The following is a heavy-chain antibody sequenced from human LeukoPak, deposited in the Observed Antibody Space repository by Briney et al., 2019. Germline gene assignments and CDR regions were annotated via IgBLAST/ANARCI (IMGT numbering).Heavy chain of an antibody. V-gene: IGHV1-2*02. CDR3: ARGPNTGNFDC. D-gene: IGHD1-26*01. CDR1: GYTFTGYY. Sequence: GASVKVSFKASGYTFTGYYIHWLRQAPGQGLEWMGWINPNNGGTDYAQKFQGRVTMTRDTSISTAYMELSRLRSDDMAVYYCARGPNTGNFDCWGQGSLVTVSS. J-gene: IGHJ4*02. CDR2: INPNNGGT.